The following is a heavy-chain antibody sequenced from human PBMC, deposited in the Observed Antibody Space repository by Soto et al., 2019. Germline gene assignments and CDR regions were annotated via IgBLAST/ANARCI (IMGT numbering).Heavy chain of an antibody. CDR3: ARVERGTATTVVDAFDI. J-gene: IGHJ3*02. V-gene: IGHV4-34*01. CDR2: MSHSGGT. D-gene: IGHD1-1*01. CDR1: GGFVSSGSYY. Sequence: QVQLQQWGAGLLKPSETLSLTCAVYGGFVSSGSYYWSWIRQPPGKGLEWIGEMSHSGGTHFNPSLKSPVTISVDTSKNQFSLMMSSVTAADTALYYCARVERGTATTVVDAFDIWGPGTMVTVSS.